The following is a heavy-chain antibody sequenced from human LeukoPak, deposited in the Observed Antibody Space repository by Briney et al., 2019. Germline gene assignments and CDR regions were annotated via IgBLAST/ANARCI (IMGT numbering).Heavy chain of an antibody. CDR2: ISYDGSNK. J-gene: IGHJ4*02. CDR1: GFTFSNFG. V-gene: IGHV3-30*18. CDR3: AKGWNTVDY. Sequence: PGRSLRLSCPASGFTFSNFGMHWVRQAPAKGLVWVAVISYDGSNKHYADSVQGRFSISRDNYKNTLYLQMNSLRVEDTAVYYCAKGWNTVDYWGRGTLVTVSS. D-gene: IGHD4-17*01.